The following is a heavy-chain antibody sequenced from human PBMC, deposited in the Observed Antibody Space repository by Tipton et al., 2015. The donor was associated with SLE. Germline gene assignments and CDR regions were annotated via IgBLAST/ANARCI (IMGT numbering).Heavy chain of an antibody. V-gene: IGHV3-21*05. CDR3: AREVADSSSSDWSLDL. CDR1: GFTFSNYE. CDR2: ISSSSRYI. Sequence: GSLRLSCVASGFTFSNYEMNWVRQAPGMGLEWVSFISSSSRYIYHAESLKGRFTISRDNAKNSLYLQMNSLRAGDTAVYYCAREVADSSSSDWSLDLWGRGTLVTVSS. J-gene: IGHJ2*01. D-gene: IGHD6-6*01.